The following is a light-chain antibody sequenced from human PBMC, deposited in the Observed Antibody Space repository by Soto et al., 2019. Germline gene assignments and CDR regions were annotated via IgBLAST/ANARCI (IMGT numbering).Light chain of an antibody. V-gene: IGKV3-20*01. Sequence: EIVLTQSPGTLSLSPGERATLSCRASQSVSSNYLGWFQQRPGQAPRLLIYDTSNRATGIPDRFSGSGSGTDFTLTISRLEPEDFAVYYCQQYSGPPYTLGQGTKVDSK. CDR1: QSVSSNY. CDR3: QQYSGPPYT. CDR2: DTS. J-gene: IGKJ2*01.